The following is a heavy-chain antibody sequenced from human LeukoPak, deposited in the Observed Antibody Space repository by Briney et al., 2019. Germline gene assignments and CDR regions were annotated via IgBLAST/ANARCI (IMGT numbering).Heavy chain of an antibody. CDR3: APSPNWPTFYLDH. J-gene: IGHJ4*02. CDR1: GFTFSSYA. V-gene: IGHV3-23*01. Sequence: GGSLRLSCAASGFTFSSYAMSWVRQAPGKGLEWVSAISGSGGSTYYADSVKGRFTISRDNSKNTLYLQMNSLRAEDTAVYYCAPSPNWPTFYLDHWGQGTLVTVSS. D-gene: IGHD7-27*01. CDR2: ISGSGGST.